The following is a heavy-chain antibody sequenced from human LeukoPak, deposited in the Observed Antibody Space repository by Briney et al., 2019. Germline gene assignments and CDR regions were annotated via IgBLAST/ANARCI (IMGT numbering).Heavy chain of an antibody. CDR2: LSYNAKTV. D-gene: IGHD5-12*01. CDR1: GFTFSRRE. CDR3: ARASYTGFDLHFDQ. J-gene: IGHJ4*02. V-gene: IGHV3-48*03. Sequence: GRSLRLSCAASGFTFSRREMAWVRQAPGKGLEWVSYLSYNAKTVLHADSVKGRFNISRDNAKNSLFLQMDSLRVEDTAFFFCARASYTGFDLHFDQWGEGALVTVSS.